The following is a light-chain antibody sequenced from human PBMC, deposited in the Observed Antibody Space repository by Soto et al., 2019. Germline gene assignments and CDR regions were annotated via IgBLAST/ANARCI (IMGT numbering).Light chain of an antibody. CDR1: SSNIGAGYD. CDR3: QSYDSSLSVV. Sequence: QSVLTQPPSVSGAPGQRVTISCTGSSSNIGAGYDVHWYQQLPGTAPKLLIYGNSNRPSGVPDRFSGSKSGTSASLAITGLQAEDEADCYCQSYDSSLSVVFGRGTKLTVL. CDR2: GNS. J-gene: IGLJ2*01. V-gene: IGLV1-40*01.